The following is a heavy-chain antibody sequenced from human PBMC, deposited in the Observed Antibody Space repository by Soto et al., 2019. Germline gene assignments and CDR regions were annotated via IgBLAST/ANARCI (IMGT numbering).Heavy chain of an antibody. CDR1: GGSISSYY. J-gene: IGHJ4*02. D-gene: IGHD1-26*01. CDR2: IYYSGSI. Sequence: SETLSLTCTVSGGSISSYYWSWIRQTPRKGLEWIGYIYYSGSINYNPSLKSRVTISVDTSKNQFSLKLSSVTAADTAVYYCACWDRRFDYWGQGTLVTVSS. CDR3: ACWDRRFDY. V-gene: IGHV4-59*08.